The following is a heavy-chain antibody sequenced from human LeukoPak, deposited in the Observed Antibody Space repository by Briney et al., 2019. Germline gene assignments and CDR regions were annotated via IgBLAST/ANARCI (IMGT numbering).Heavy chain of an antibody. CDR2: ISGSGGST. V-gene: IGHV3-23*01. Sequence: PGGSLRLFCAASGFTFSSYAMSWVRQAPGKGLEWVSAISGSGGSTYYADSVKGRFTISRDNSKNTLYLQMNSLRAEDTAVYYCAKVAGDILTGYYNDLGYWGQGTLVTVSS. D-gene: IGHD3-9*01. CDR1: GFTFSSYA. J-gene: IGHJ4*02. CDR3: AKVAGDILTGYYNDLGY.